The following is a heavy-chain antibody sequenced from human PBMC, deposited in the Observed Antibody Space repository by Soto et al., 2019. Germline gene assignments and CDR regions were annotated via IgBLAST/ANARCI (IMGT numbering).Heavy chain of an antibody. V-gene: IGHV1-69*13. J-gene: IGHJ6*02. D-gene: IGHD3-10*01. CDR1: GGTFSRYA. Sequence: ASVKVSCKASGGTFSRYAFSWVRQAPGQGLEWMGGIVPIYGTRGFAQKFQGRLTITADEPTRTAYMELSSLRSEDTAVYYCARDLDYYGSGSNYYYGMGVWGQGTTVTVSS. CDR2: IVPIYGTR. CDR3: ARDLDYYGSGSNYYYGMGV.